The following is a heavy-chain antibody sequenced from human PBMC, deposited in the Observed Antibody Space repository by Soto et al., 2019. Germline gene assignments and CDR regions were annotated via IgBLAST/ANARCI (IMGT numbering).Heavy chain of an antibody. V-gene: IGHV4-4*02. D-gene: IGHD5-12*01. J-gene: IGHJ5*02. CDR3: ARVTSVPGSEGAYVGGWFDP. Sequence: SETLSLTCTVSGGSIRTPDWWSWVRQTPEKGLEWIGEIYHSGTPNYNPSLKSRVSMSVDKSNNQFSLKLYSVTAADTAVYYCARVTSVPGSEGAYVGGWFDPWGQGTLVTVS. CDR1: GGSIRTPDW. CDR2: IYHSGTP.